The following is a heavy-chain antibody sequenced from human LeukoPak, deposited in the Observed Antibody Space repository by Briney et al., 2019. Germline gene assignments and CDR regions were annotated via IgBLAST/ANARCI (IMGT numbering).Heavy chain of an antibody. CDR1: GFTFYMYA. J-gene: IGHJ5*01. CDR2: MCGTAGCT. Sequence: GGSLTLSCQASGFTFYMYAMSWVRQAPGKGLEWVASMCGTAGCTFYPDSVKGRFTISRDNSKNVLYLRMNSLTAEDTAIYYCAKDRPNFHENSGHYYRRDGDSWGQGALVTVSS. V-gene: IGHV3-23*01. CDR3: AKDRPNFHENSGHYYRRDGDS. D-gene: IGHD3-22*01.